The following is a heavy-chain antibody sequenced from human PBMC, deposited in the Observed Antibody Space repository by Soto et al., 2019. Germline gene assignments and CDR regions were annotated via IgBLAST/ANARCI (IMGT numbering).Heavy chain of an antibody. D-gene: IGHD1-26*01. V-gene: IGHV3-23*01. Sequence: EVQLLESGGGLVQPGGSLRLSCVGSGFFFSSYTMTWVRQAPGKGLEWVSSFSATSENTYYADSVRGRFTISRDNSKNTLFLQMNSLTAEDTAMYYCAKARDHQWVRLPFDYGGQGILVIVSS. J-gene: IGHJ4*02. CDR2: FSATSENT. CDR3: AKARDHQWVRLPFDY. CDR1: GFFFSSYT.